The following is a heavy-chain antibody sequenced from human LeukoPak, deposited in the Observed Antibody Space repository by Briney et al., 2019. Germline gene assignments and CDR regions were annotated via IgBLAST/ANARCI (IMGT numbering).Heavy chain of an antibody. CDR3: ASGSLPYYYYYMDV. CDR1: GFTFSSYG. CDR2: IRYDGSNK. D-gene: IGHD3-10*01. V-gene: IGHV3-30*02. J-gene: IGHJ6*03. Sequence: GGSLRLSCAASGFTFSSYGMHWVRQAPGKGLEWVAFIRYDGSNKYYADSVKGRFTISRDNSKNTLYLQMNSLRTEDTALYYCASGSLPYYYYYMDVWGKGTTVTVSS.